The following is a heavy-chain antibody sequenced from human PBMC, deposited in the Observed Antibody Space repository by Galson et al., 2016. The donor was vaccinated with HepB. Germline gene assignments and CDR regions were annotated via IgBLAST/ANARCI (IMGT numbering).Heavy chain of an antibody. CDR2: ISPSGDNT. CDR3: ARRGINWGFFDY. V-gene: IGHV3-23*01. J-gene: IGHJ4*02. D-gene: IGHD7-27*01. Sequence: SLRLSCAASGFTFNNNAMNWVRQAPGKGLEWVSTISPSGDNTYYADSVKGRFTISRDISKNTLYLQMNSLRADDTALYYCARRGINWGFFDYWGQGTLVTVSS. CDR1: GFTFNNNA.